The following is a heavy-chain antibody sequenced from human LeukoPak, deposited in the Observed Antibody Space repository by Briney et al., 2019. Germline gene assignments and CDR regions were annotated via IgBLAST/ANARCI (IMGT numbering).Heavy chain of an antibody. D-gene: IGHD2-15*01. CDR3: ARGGVSRPTLYDY. V-gene: IGHV3-74*01. Sequence: GGSLRLSCVASGFTFSSYWMHWVRQAPGKGLVWVSHINSDGSSTSYADSVKGRFTISRDNAKNTLYLQMNSLRAEDTAVYYCARGGVSRPTLYDYWGQGTLVTVSS. J-gene: IGHJ4*02. CDR2: INSDGSST. CDR1: GFTFSSYW.